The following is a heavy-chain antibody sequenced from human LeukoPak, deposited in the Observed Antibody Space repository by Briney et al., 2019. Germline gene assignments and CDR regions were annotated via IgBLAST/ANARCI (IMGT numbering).Heavy chain of an antibody. CDR3: ASVRREIGAMVAYYYYGMDV. CDR2: ILPILGTA. V-gene: IGHV1-69*01. D-gene: IGHD5-18*01. Sequence: PGSSVKVSCKASGGTFSSYAISWVRQAPGQGLEWMGGILPILGTANYAQKFQGRVTITADESTSTAYMELSSLRSEDTAVYYCASVRREIGAMVAYYYYGMDVWGKGTTVTVSS. CDR1: GGTFSSYA. J-gene: IGHJ6*04.